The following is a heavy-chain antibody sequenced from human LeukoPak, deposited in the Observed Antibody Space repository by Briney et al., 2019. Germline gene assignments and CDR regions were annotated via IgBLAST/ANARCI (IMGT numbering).Heavy chain of an antibody. CDR1: GFTFSSYS. CDR2: VSSSSSTI. D-gene: IGHD2-2*01. J-gene: IGHJ4*02. CDR3: ARLPAYCSSTSCYYDY. Sequence: GGSLRLSCAASGFTFSSYSMNWVRQAPGKGLVWVSYVSSSSSTIYYADSVKGRFTISRDNAKNSLFLQMNSLRAEDTAVYYCARLPAYCSSTSCYYDYWGQGTLVTVSS. V-gene: IGHV3-48*04.